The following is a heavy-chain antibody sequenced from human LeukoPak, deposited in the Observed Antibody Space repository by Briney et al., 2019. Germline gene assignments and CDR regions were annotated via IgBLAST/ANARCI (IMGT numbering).Heavy chain of an antibody. V-gene: IGHV4-39*07. D-gene: IGHD5-12*01. CDR1: GGSISGSSYY. Sequence: SETLSLTCTVSGGSISGSSYYWGWIRQPPGKGLEWIGSIYYSGSTYYNPSLKSRVTISVDTSKNQFSLKLSSVTAADTAVYYCARETLRYSGYDSADYWGQGTLVTVSS. J-gene: IGHJ4*02. CDR2: IYYSGST. CDR3: ARETLRYSGYDSADY.